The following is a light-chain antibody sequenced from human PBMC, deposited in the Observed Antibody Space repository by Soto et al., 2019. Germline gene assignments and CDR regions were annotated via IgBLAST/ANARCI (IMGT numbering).Light chain of an antibody. CDR1: QSISNY. Sequence: DIQMTQSPTSLSASAGDRVTITFRASQSISNYLNWYQQKPGQAPQLLIYAASSLQSGVPSRFSGGGSGTDFTLTISGLEPEDFAVYYCQQYGTSLFTFGGGTKVDIK. J-gene: IGKJ4*01. V-gene: IGKV1-39*01. CDR2: AAS. CDR3: QQYGTSLFT.